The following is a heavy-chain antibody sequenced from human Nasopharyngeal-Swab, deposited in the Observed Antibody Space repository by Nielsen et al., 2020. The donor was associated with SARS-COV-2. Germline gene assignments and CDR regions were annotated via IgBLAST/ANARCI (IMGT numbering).Heavy chain of an antibody. J-gene: IGHJ6*02. Sequence: SGPTLVKPTETLTLTCTVSGFSLSNARMGVSWIRQPPGKALEWLAHIFSNDEKSYSTSLKSRLTISKDTSKSQVFLTMTNMDPVDTATYYCAREDSSGSNYYGMDVWGQGTTVTVSS. CDR3: AREDSSGSNYYGMDV. CDR2: IFSNDEK. D-gene: IGHD6-19*01. V-gene: IGHV2-26*01. CDR1: GFSLSNARMG.